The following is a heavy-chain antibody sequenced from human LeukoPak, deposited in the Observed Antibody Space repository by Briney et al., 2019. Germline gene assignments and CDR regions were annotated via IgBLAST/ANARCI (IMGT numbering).Heavy chain of an antibody. J-gene: IGHJ4*02. D-gene: IGHD3-9*01. CDR3: ARDLDILTAYYSGY. Sequence: ASVKVSFKASGYTFTTYGITWVRQAPGQGLAWMGWISAYNGNTHYAENLQGRLTITTDTSTSTAYMKLRSLRSDTTAVYCCARDLDILTAYYSGYWGQGTLVTVSS. V-gene: IGHV1-18*04. CDR2: ISAYNGNT. CDR1: GYTFTTYG.